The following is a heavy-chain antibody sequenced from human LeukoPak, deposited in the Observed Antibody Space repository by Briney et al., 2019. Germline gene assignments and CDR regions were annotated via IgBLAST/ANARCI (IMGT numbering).Heavy chain of an antibody. CDR2: IYYSGST. CDR3: ARHRDHYDAFGI. V-gene: IGHV4-38-2*02. D-gene: IGHD1-26*01. CDR1: GYFIRSGFY. Sequence: PSETLSLTCTVSGYFIRSGFYWGWIRQPPGKGLEWIGSIYYSGSTYYNPSLKSRVTISVDTSKNQFSLKLSSVTAADTAVYYCARHRDHYDAFGIWGQGTMVTVSS. J-gene: IGHJ3*02.